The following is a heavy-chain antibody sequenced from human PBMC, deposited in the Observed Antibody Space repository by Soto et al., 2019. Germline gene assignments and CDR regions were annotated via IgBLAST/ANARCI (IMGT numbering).Heavy chain of an antibody. D-gene: IGHD7-27*01. CDR2: IHNGGTT. CDR1: GGSINNVNYC. J-gene: IGHJ4*02. V-gene: IGHV4-30-4*01. Sequence: QVQLQESGPGLVKPSQTLSLTCTVSGGSINNVNYCWSWIRQSPDKGLEWIGHIHNGGTTYNNPSLTRRVTISVDTSNNQFSLKLSSVSAADTAVYYCARGPSGDKVDYWGQGTLVTVSS. CDR3: ARGPSGDKVDY.